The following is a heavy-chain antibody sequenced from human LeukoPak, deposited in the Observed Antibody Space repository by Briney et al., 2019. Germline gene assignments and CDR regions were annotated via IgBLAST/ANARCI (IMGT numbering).Heavy chain of an antibody. V-gene: IGHV1-18*01. J-gene: IGHJ4*02. D-gene: IGHD6-13*01. CDR3: ARSPPPGYSSSWYGINY. Sequence: ASVKVSCKASGFTFTNYGVSWVRQAPGQGLEWMGWISAYNGNTNYAQKLQGRVTMTTDTSTSTAYMELRSLRSDDTAVYYCARSPPPGYSSSWYGINYWGQGTLVTVSS. CDR2: ISAYNGNT. CDR1: GFTFTNYG.